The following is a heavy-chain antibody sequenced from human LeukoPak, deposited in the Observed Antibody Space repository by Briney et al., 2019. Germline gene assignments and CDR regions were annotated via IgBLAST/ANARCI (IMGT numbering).Heavy chain of an antibody. CDR2: IYYSGST. V-gene: IGHV4-39*01. D-gene: IGHD3-22*01. CDR3: ARPYYYDSSFSDY. J-gene: IGHJ4*02. Sequence: KPSETLSLTCTVSGGSISSSSYYWGWIRQPPGKGLEWIGSIYYSGSTYYNPSLKSRVTISVDTSKNQFSLKLSSVTAADTAVYYCARPYYYDSSFSDYWGQGTLVTVSS. CDR1: GGSISSSSYY.